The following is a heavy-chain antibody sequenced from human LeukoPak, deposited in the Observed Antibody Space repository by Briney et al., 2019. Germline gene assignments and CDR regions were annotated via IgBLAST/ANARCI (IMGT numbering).Heavy chain of an antibody. V-gene: IGHV3-48*01. J-gene: IGHJ4*02. CDR3: ARMPYYDYVWGSYRYYYFDY. CDR2: ISSSSTI. CDR1: GFTLSSYS. D-gene: IGHD3-16*02. Sequence: GGSLRLSCAASGFTLSSYSMNWVRQAPGKGLEWVSYISSSSTIYYADSVKGRFTISRDNAKNSLYLQMNSLRAEDTAVYYCARMPYYDYVWGSYRYYYFDYWGQGTLVTVSS.